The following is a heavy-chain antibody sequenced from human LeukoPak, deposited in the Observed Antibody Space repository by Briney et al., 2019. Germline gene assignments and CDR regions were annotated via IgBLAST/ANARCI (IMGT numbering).Heavy chain of an antibody. CDR2: IKQDGSEK. CDR3: AKRWDGSGSYFFDY. D-gene: IGHD3-10*01. V-gene: IGHV3-7*03. Sequence: GGSLRLSCAASGFTFSSYWMSWVRQAPGKGLEWVANIKQDGSEKYYVDSVKGRFTISRDNAKNSLYLQMNSLRAEDTAVYYCAKRWDGSGSYFFDYWGQGTLVTVSS. CDR1: GFTFSSYW. J-gene: IGHJ4*02.